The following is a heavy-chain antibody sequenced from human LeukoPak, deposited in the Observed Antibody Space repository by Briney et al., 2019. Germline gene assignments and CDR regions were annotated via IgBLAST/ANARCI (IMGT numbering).Heavy chain of an antibody. D-gene: IGHD6-13*01. CDR1: GFTFSSYA. CDR3: AKDIATHRRQQLAIDY. CDR2: ISGSGGST. V-gene: IGHV3-23*01. Sequence: GGSLRLSCAASGFTFSSYAMSWVRQAPEKGLEWVSTISGSGGSTYYADSVKGRFTISRDNAKNSLDLQMTSLRAEDTAIYYCAKDIATHRRQQLAIDYWGQGTLVTVSS. J-gene: IGHJ4*02.